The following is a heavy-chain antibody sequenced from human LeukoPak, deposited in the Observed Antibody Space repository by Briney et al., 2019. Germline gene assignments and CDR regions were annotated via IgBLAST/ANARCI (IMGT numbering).Heavy chain of an antibody. CDR3: AREPWPAWAFDI. CDR2: INPNSGGT. Sequence: GASVKVSCKASGYTFTDYYMHWVRQAPGKGLEWMGWINPNSGGTNYAQKFQGRVTMTRDTSISTAYMELSRLRSDDTAVYYCAREPWPAWAFDIWGQGTMVTVSS. J-gene: IGHJ3*02. D-gene: IGHD5-24*01. CDR1: GYTFTDYY. V-gene: IGHV1-2*02.